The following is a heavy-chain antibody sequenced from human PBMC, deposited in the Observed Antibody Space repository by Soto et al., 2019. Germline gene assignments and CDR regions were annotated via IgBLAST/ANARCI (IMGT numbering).Heavy chain of an antibody. CDR2: IYYSGST. Sequence: SETLSLTCTVSGGSISSYYWSWIRQPPGKGLERIGYIYYSGSTNYNPSLKSRVTISVDTSKNQFSLKLSSVTAADTAVYYCARVSNXYDYAWGSYRYTFLFDYWGPGTLVTVSS. D-gene: IGHD3-16*02. J-gene: IGHJ4*02. CDR1: GGSISSYY. CDR3: ARVSNXYDYAWGSYRYTFLFDY. V-gene: IGHV4-59*01.